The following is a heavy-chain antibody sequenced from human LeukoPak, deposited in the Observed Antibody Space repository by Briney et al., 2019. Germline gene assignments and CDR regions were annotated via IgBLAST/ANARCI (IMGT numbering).Heavy chain of an antibody. V-gene: IGHV1-2*02. CDR2: INPNSGGT. D-gene: IGHD2-15*01. J-gene: IGHJ4*02. Sequence: ASVKVSCKASGYTFTGYYMHWVRQASGQGLEWMGWINPNSGGTNYAQKFQGRVTMTRDTSIGTAYMELSRLRSDDTAVYYCARELSGGSCFDYWGQGTLVTVSS. CDR3: ARELSGGSCFDY. CDR1: GYTFTGYY.